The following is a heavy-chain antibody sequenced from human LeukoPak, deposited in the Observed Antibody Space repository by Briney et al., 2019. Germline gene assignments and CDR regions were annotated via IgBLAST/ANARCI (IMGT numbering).Heavy chain of an antibody. CDR1: GGSFSGYY. J-gene: IGHJ6*03. D-gene: IGHD3-16*01. CDR2: INHNGST. Sequence: KPSETLSLTCAVYGGSFSGYYWSWIRQPPGKGLEWIGEINHNGSTNYNPSLKSRLTISVDTSKNQFSLKLSSVTAADTAVYYCARALRTFGYYYYYMDVWGKGTTVTVSS. V-gene: IGHV4-34*01. CDR3: ARALRTFGYYYYYMDV.